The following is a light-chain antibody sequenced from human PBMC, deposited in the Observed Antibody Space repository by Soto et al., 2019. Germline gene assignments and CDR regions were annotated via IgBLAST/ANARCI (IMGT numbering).Light chain of an antibody. CDR3: CSYTSSNSLV. CDR2: DVS. V-gene: IGLV2-14*01. CDR1: SSDFGSYNY. J-gene: IGLJ1*01. Sequence: QSALTQPASVSGSPGQSITISCTGTSSDFGSYNYVSWYQQHPGRAPKVLIYDVSNRPAGVSDRFSGSRSGNTASLTISGLHSEDEADYYCCSYTSSNSLVFGNGTKVTVL.